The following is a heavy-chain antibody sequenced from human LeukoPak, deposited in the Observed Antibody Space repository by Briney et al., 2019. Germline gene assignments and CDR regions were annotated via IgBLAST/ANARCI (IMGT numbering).Heavy chain of an antibody. Sequence: GESLKISCKTSGYDFTNSWIGWVRQMPGKGPEWIGIIYPGDSDTKYNPSFEGQVTISVDKSISTAFLQWGSLKASDSAIYFCARHGVTIIQGGDKVSRYSYGMDLWGQGTTVSV. J-gene: IGHJ6*02. CDR1: GYDFTNSW. CDR2: IYPGDSDT. CDR3: ARHGVTIIQGGDKVSRYSYGMDL. V-gene: IGHV5-51*01. D-gene: IGHD3-16*02.